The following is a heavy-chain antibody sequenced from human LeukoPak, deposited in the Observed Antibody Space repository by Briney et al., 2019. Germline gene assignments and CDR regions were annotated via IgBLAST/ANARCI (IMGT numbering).Heavy chain of an antibody. Sequence: GGSLRLSCAASGFTFSSYAMHWVRQAPGKGLEWVAVIWYDGSNKYYADSVKGRFTISRDNSKNTLYLQMNSLRAEDTAVYYCARDSTDSSGYCHYWGQGTLVTVSS. D-gene: IGHD3-22*01. V-gene: IGHV3-33*08. CDR3: ARDSTDSSGYCHY. CDR2: IWYDGSNK. J-gene: IGHJ4*02. CDR1: GFTFSSYA.